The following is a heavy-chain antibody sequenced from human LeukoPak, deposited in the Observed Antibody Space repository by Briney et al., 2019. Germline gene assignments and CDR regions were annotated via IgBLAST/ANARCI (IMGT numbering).Heavy chain of an antibody. CDR1: GYTFTSYA. Sequence: SCKASGYTFTSYAMNWVRQAPGKGLEWVSHISSSGRTTYYADSVKGRFTISRDNAKKSLDLQMNSLRDEDTTIYYCARGVPRGYRYGPFDYWGQGTLVTVSS. V-gene: IGHV3-48*03. CDR2: ISSSGRTT. J-gene: IGHJ4*02. D-gene: IGHD5-18*01. CDR3: ARGVPRGYRYGPFDY.